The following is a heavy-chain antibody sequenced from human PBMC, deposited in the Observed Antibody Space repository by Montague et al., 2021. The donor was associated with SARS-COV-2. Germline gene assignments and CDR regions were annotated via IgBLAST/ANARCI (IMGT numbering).Heavy chain of an antibody. CDR3: ARVCGAGSCLVY. D-gene: IGHD3-10*01. CDR1: GGSISSSSYY. J-gene: IGHJ4*02. CDR2: IYYSGNT. Sequence: SETLSLTCTVSGGSISSSSYYWGWIRQPPGKGLEWIGCIYYSGNTYYNPSLKSPVTIYVDTYKNQFSPKLSSVTAADTAVYYCARVCGAGSCLVYWGQGTLVTVSS. V-gene: IGHV4-39*01.